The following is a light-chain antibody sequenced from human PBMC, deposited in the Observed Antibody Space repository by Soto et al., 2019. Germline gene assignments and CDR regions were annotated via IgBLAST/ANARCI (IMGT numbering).Light chain of an antibody. V-gene: IGKV1-5*01. CDR2: DAS. Sequence: DIQMTQSPSTLSVSVGDRVTITCRASQSISSWLAWYQQKPGKAPKVLIYDASSLESGVPSRFSGSGSGTEFTLTISSLQPDDFANYYCQHYYSYLYTFGQGNKLEIK. CDR3: QHYYSYLYT. CDR1: QSISSW. J-gene: IGKJ2*01.